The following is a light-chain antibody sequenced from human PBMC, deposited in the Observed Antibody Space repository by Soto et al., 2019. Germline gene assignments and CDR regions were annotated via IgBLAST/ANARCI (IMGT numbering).Light chain of an antibody. Sequence: QSVLTQPPSVSGAPGQRVTISCTGSSSNIGAGFDVHWYQHLPGTAPKLLIFGNSNRPSGVPDRFSGSKSGTSASLAITGLQAEDEADYYCQSYDSSLGGSGVFGGGTKLTVL. CDR2: GNS. J-gene: IGLJ2*01. CDR1: SSNIGAGFD. V-gene: IGLV1-40*01. CDR3: QSYDSSLGGSGV.